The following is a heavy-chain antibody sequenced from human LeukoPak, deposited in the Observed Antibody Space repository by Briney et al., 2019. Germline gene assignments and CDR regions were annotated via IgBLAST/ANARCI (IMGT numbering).Heavy chain of an antibody. CDR1: GGSISSSSYY. Sequence: SETLSLTCTVSGGSISSSSYYWGWIRQPPGKGLEWIGSIYYSGSTYYNPSLKSRVTISVDTSKNQFSLKLSSVTAADTAVYYCASWPVDAFDIWGQGTMVTVSS. J-gene: IGHJ3*02. CDR2: IYYSGST. V-gene: IGHV4-39*01. CDR3: ASWPVDAFDI.